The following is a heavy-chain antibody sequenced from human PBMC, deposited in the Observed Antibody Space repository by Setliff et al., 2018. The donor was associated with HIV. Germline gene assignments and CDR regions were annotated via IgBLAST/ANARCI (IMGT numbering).Heavy chain of an antibody. V-gene: IGHV7-4-1*02. CDR1: GYSFADYA. Sequence: GASVKVSCKASGYSFADYAMNWVRQAPRQGLEWMGYINTNTGNPTYAQGFTGRFVFSFDTSVTTAYLQITGLRTEDPAVYFCARGGTHYDFWSGYRLGYFDRWGRGTLVTV. CDR3: ARGGTHYDFWSGYRLGYFDR. CDR2: INTNTGNP. D-gene: IGHD3-3*01. J-gene: IGHJ2*01.